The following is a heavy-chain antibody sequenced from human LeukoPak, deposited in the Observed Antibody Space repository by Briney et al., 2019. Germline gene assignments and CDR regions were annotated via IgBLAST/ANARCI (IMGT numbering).Heavy chain of an antibody. CDR3: ARGITFGGVLVNVFDI. CDR1: GYTLTELS. D-gene: IGHD3-16*02. CDR2: FDPEDGET. Sequence: GASGKVSCKVSGYTLTELSMHWVRQAPGKRLEWRGGFDPEDGETIYAQKFQGRVTMTEDTSTDTASMELSSLRSEDTAVYYCARGITFGGVLVNVFDIWGQGTMVTVSS. V-gene: IGHV1-24*01. J-gene: IGHJ3*02.